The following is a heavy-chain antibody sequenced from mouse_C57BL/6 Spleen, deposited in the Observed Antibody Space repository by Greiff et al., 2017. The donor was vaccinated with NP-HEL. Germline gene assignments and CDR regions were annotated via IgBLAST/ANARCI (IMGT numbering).Heavy chain of an antibody. CDR2: IYPSDSET. J-gene: IGHJ3*01. CDR1: GYTFTSYW. D-gene: IGHD2-5*01. CDR3: AKAYYSNLGFAY. V-gene: IGHV1-61*01. Sequence: VQLQQPGAELVRPGSSVKLSCKASGYTFTSYWMDWVKQRPGQGLEWIGNIYPSDSETHYNQKFKDKATLTVDKSSSTAYMQLSSLTSEDSAVYYCAKAYYSNLGFAYWGQGTLVTVSA.